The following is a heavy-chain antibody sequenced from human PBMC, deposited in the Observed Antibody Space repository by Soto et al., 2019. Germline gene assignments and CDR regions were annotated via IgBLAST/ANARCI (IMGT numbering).Heavy chain of an antibody. V-gene: IGHV3-11*01. CDR3: ARGGVYFDY. CDR1: GFTFSDHY. J-gene: IGHJ4*02. CDR2: IGTSETTM. Sequence: QVQLVESGGGLVKPGGSLRLSCVASGFTFSDHYMSWIRQAPGKGLEWISFIGTSETTMYYTDSVMGRFTISRDNAKNSLLLQMNSLRADDTALYYCARGGVYFDYRGQGILVTVSS.